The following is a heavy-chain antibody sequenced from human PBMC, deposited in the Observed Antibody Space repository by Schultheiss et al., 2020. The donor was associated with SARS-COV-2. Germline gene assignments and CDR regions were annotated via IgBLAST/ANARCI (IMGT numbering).Heavy chain of an antibody. V-gene: IGHV1-2*02. CDR1: GYTFTSYG. Sequence: ASVKVSCKASGYTFTSYGISWVRQAPGQGLEWMGWINPNSGGTNYAQKFQGRVTMTRDTSISTAYMELSRLRSDDTAVYYCARVLGGSGSYDPPYYYYGMDVWGQGTTVTVSS. CDR2: INPNSGGT. CDR3: ARVLGGSGSYDPPYYYYGMDV. J-gene: IGHJ6*02. D-gene: IGHD1-26*01.